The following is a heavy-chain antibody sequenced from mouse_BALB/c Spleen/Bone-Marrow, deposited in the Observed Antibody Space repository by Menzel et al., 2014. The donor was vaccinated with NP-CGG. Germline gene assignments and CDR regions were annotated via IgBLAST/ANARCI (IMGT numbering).Heavy chain of an antibody. D-gene: IGHD2-3*01. V-gene: IGHV1-82*01. CDR3: ARADGYLAMDY. J-gene: IGHJ4*01. CDR1: GYAFSSSW. CDR2: IFPGDGDT. Sequence: VQLQQSGPELVKPGASVKISCKASGYAFSSSWMNWVNQRPGQGLEWIGRIFPGDGDTDYNWKFKGKATLTGEKSSSTAYMQLSSLTSEDPAVYFCARADGYLAMDYWCQGISVTVSS.